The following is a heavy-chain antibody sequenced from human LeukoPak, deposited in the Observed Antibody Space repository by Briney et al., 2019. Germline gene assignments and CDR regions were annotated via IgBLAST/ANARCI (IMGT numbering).Heavy chain of an antibody. D-gene: IGHD3-22*01. J-gene: IGHJ4*02. CDR2: IIPIFGTA. Sequence: GASVKVSCKASGRTFSSYAISWVRQAPGQGLECMGGIIPIFGTANYAQKFQGRVTITADESTSAAYLELSSLRSEDTAVYYCARESDDSSGEYDYWGQGTLVTVSS. CDR1: GRTFSSYA. V-gene: IGHV1-69*13. CDR3: ARESDDSSGEYDY.